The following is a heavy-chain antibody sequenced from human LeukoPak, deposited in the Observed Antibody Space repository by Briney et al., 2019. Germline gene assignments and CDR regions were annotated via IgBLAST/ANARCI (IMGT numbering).Heavy chain of an antibody. CDR3: AKSGGYGLIDY. CDR1: GGSISSSSYY. Sequence: PSETLSLTCTVSGGSISSSSYYWGWIRQPPGKGLERIGSIYYSGSTYYNASLQSRVTISIDTSKNQFSLRLNSVTAADTAMYYCAKSGGYGLIDYWGQGTLVTVSS. D-gene: IGHD1-26*01. J-gene: IGHJ4*02. V-gene: IGHV4-39*01. CDR2: IYYSGST.